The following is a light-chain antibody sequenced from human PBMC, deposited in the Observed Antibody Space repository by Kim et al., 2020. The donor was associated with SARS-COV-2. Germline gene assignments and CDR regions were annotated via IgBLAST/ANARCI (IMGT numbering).Light chain of an antibody. CDR3: GSRDNNGPGV. J-gene: IGLJ3*02. Sequence: ALGQTVRITCLGDSLRKYPASWYQQKPGPAPIPVMHDKNNVRPSGVPDRFSGSNSGNTAFLTITGAQVEDEAAYYCGSRDNNGPGVFGGGTKLTVL. V-gene: IGLV3-19*01. CDR1: SLRKYP. CDR2: DKN.